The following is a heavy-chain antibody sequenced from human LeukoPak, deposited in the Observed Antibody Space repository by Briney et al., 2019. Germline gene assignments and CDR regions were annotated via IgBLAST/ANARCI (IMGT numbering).Heavy chain of an antibody. V-gene: IGHV4-59*01. CDR1: GGSISSYY. Sequence: SETLSLTCTVSGGSISSYYWSWIRKPPGKGLEWIGYIYYSGSTNYNPSLKSRVTISLDTSKNQFSLTLRSVTAADTAVYFCTSVVTDSFDIWGQGTMVTVSS. J-gene: IGHJ3*02. D-gene: IGHD4-23*01. CDR3: TSVVTDSFDI. CDR2: IYYSGST.